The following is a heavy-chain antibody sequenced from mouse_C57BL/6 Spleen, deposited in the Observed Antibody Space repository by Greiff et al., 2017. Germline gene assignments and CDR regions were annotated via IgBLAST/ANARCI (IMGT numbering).Heavy chain of an antibody. Sequence: VQLQQSGAELVRPGTSVKVSCKASGYAFTNYLIEWVKQRPGQGLEWIGVINPGSGGTNYNEKFKGKATLTADKSSSTAYMQLSSLTSEDSAVYCCARLEDGYFYAMDYWGQGTSVTVSS. CDR1: GYAFTNYL. CDR3: ARLEDGYFYAMDY. V-gene: IGHV1-54*01. CDR2: INPGSGGT. D-gene: IGHD2-3*01. J-gene: IGHJ4*01.